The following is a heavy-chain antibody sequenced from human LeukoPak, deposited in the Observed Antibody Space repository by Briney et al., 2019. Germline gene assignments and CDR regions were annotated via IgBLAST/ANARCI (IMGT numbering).Heavy chain of an antibody. D-gene: IGHD2-2*01. CDR3: ATLIGYCSSTSCHGYFQH. Sequence: GESLKISCKGSGYSFTSYWIGWVRQMPGKGLEWMGIIYPGDSDTRYSPSFQGQVTISADKSISTACLQWSSLKASDTAMYYCATLIGYCSSTSCHGYFQHWGQGTLVTVSS. CDR1: GYSFTSYW. J-gene: IGHJ1*01. CDR2: IYPGDSDT. V-gene: IGHV5-51*01.